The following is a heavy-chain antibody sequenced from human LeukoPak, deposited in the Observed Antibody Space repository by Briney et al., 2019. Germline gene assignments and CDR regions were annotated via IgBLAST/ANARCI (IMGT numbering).Heavy chain of an antibody. CDR3: ARGPAVYDSSGYSPNYYYYGMDV. J-gene: IGHJ6*02. D-gene: IGHD3-22*01. Sequence: SETLSLTCTVSGGSISSYCWSWIRQPPGKGLEWIGYIYYSGTTNYNPSLRSRVTISVDTSKNQFSLKLSSVTAADTAVYYCARGPAVYDSSGYSPNYYYYGMDVWGQGTTVTVSS. V-gene: IGHV4-59*01. CDR2: IYYSGTT. CDR1: GGSISSYC.